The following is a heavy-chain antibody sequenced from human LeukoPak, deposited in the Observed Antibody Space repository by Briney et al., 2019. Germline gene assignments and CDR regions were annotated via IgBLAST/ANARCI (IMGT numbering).Heavy chain of an antibody. CDR1: GFTFSSYG. CDR3: ASLDCSGGSCYPGDWFDP. CDR2: ISGSGGST. V-gene: IGHV3-23*01. Sequence: GGSLRLSCAASGFTFSSYGMSWVREAPGKGLEWVSTISGSGGSTYYADSVKGRLTISRDNAKNSLYLQMNSLRAEDTAVYYCASLDCSGGSCYPGDWFDPWGQGTLVTVSS. D-gene: IGHD2-15*01. J-gene: IGHJ5*02.